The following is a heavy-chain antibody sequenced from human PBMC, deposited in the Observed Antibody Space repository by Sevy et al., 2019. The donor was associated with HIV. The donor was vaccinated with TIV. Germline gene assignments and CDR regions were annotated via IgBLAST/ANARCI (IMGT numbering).Heavy chain of an antibody. CDR2: IKDDGSRA. Sequence: GGSLRLSCAASGFTFSRYWMHWVRQAPGKGLMWVSHIKDDGSRAFFADSVKGRFTISRDNAKNTLYLQMNSLRAEDTAIYYCARGKLGGPTTYLDLDYWGLGTLVTVSS. CDR3: ARGKLGGPTTYLDLDY. J-gene: IGHJ4*02. V-gene: IGHV3-74*01. CDR1: GFTFSRYW. D-gene: IGHD1-26*01.